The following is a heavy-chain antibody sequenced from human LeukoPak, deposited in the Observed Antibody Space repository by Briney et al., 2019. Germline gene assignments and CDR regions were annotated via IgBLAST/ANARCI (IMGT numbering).Heavy chain of an antibody. V-gene: IGHV3-23*01. CDR3: AKHCSSAACYRFEY. D-gene: IGHD2-2*01. CDR1: GFTFSSYA. J-gene: IGHJ4*02. CDR2: ISGTGSDT. Sequence: GGSLRLSCAASGFTFSSYAMSWVRQAPGKGLEWVSAISGTGSDTNYAHSVKGRLTISRDNSKNTLYLQMNSLRAEDTAMYYCAKHCSSAACYRFEYWGQGTLVTVSS.